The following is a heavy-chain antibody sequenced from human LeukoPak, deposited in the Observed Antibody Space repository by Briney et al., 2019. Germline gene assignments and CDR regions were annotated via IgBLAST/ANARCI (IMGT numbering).Heavy chain of an antibody. CDR1: GGSISSGGYY. J-gene: IGHJ5*02. CDR3: ARCKYSSSSRGWPGWFDP. V-gene: IGHV4-31*03. D-gene: IGHD6-6*01. Sequence: SETLSLTCTVSGGSISSGGYYWSWIRQHPGKGLEWIGYIYYSGSTYYNPSLKSRVTISVDTSKNQFSLKLSSVTAADTAVYYCARCKYSSSSRGWPGWFDPWGQGTLVTVSS. CDR2: IYYSGST.